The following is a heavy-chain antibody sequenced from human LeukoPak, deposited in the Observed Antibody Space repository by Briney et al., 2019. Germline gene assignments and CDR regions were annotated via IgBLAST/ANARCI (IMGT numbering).Heavy chain of an antibody. CDR3: ARDPPYGSGTN. J-gene: IGHJ6*02. CDR2: ISSSGSTI. CDR1: GFTFSSYE. V-gene: IGHV3-48*03. Sequence: GGSLRLSCAASGFTFSSYEMNWVRQDPGKGLEWVSYISSSGSTIYYADSVKGRFTISRDNAKNSLYLQMNSLRAEDTAVYYCARDPPYGSGTNWGQGTTVTVSS. D-gene: IGHD3-10*01.